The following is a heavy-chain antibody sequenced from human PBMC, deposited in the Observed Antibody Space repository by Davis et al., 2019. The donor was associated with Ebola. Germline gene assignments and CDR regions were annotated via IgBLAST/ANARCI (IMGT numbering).Heavy chain of an antibody. CDR2: IIPIFGTA. CDR1: GYTFTSYG. CDR3: ARAHSGGIDY. Sequence: SVKVSCKASGYTFTSYGISWVRQAPGQGLEWMGGIIPIFGTANYAQKFQGRVTITADESTSTAYMELSSLRSEDTAVYYCARAHSGGIDYWGQGTLVTVSS. V-gene: IGHV1-69*13. D-gene: IGHD4-23*01. J-gene: IGHJ4*02.